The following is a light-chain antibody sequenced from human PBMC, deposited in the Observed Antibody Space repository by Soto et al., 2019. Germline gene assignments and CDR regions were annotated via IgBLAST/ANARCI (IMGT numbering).Light chain of an antibody. CDR2: EVN. CDR3: SSHSSSSDYYV. Sequence: QSVLTQPASVSGSPGQSITISCTGSGRDIGAYDYVSWYQHHSGNAPKLIIYEVNNRPSGVSNRFSGSKSVNTASLTISGLQAEAAADYYCSSHSSSSDYYVFGTGTKLTVL. CDR1: GRDIGAYDY. V-gene: IGLV2-14*01. J-gene: IGLJ1*01.